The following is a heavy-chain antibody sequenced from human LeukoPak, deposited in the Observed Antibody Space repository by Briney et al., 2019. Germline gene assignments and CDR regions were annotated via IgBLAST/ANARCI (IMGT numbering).Heavy chain of an antibody. CDR1: GGTFSSYA. J-gene: IGHJ4*02. D-gene: IGHD6-25*01. Sequence: SVKGSCKASGGTFSSYAISWVRQAPGQGLEWMGGIIPIFGTANYAQKFQGRVTITADESTSTAYMELSSLRSEDTAVYYCAGRWFSGRHYFDYWGQGTLVTVSS. CDR3: AGRWFSGRHYFDY. V-gene: IGHV1-69*13. CDR2: IIPIFGTA.